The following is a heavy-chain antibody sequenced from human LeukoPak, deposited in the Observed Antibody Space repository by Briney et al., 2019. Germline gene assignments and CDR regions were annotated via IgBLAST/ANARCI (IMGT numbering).Heavy chain of an antibody. CDR2: ISWNSGSI. CDR1: GFTFDDYA. D-gene: IGHD3-10*01. J-gene: IGHJ5*02. CDR3: ARDGWFGDYNWFDP. Sequence: GGSLRLSCAASGFTFDDYAMHWVRQAPGKGLEWVSGISWNSGSIGYAGSVKGRFTISRDNAKNSLYLQMNSLRAEDTAMYYCARDGWFGDYNWFDPWGQGTLVTVSS. V-gene: IGHV3-9*01.